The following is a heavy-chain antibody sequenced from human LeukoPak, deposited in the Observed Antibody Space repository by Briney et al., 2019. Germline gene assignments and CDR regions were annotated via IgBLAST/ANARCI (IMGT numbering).Heavy chain of an antibody. D-gene: IGHD1-26*01. V-gene: IGHV3-30*02. J-gene: IGHJ4*02. CDR3: AKDDSVTYSAALDY. Sequence: GGSLRLSCAASGFIFSSYGMHWVRQAPGKGLEWVTFIRFDGSNKYYADFVKGRFTISRDNSKNTLYLQMDFLRPDDTAVYYCAKDDSVTYSAALDYWGQGTLVTVSS. CDR2: IRFDGSNK. CDR1: GFIFSSYG.